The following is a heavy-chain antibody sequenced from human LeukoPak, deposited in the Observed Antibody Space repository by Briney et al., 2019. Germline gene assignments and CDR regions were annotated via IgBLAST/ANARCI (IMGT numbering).Heavy chain of an antibody. CDR1: GGSISSSSYY. CDR2: IYYSGST. D-gene: IGHD3-3*01. J-gene: IGHJ4*02. Sequence: SETLSLTGTGSGGSISSSSYYWGWIRQPPGKGLEWIGSIYYSGSTYYNPSLKSRVTISVDTSKNQFSLKLSSVTAADTAVYYCARVITIFGVVTSFDYWGQGTLVTVSS. V-gene: IGHV4-39*01. CDR3: ARVITIFGVVTSFDY.